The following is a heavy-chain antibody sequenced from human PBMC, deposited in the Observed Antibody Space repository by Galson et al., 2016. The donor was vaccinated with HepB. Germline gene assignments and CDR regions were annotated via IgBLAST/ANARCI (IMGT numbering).Heavy chain of an antibody. CDR2: VIPIFGTA. CDR1: GGIFSSYG. CDR3: ARDSPIPTIRLGASSNEDYNGMDV. J-gene: IGHJ6*02. D-gene: IGHD3-16*02. V-gene: IGHV1-69*13. Sequence: SVKVSCKASGGIFSSYGFNWVRQAPGQGLEWMGGVIPIFGTANYAQKFQGRVTITADESTSTAYMELSSLRSEDTAVYYCARDSPIPTIRLGASSNEDYNGMDVWGQGTTVTVSS.